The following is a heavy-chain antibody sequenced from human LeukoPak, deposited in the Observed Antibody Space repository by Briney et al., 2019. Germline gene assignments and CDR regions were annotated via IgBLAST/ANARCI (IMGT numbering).Heavy chain of an antibody. J-gene: IGHJ4*02. CDR1: GYTLTSYG. CDR2: ITAYNGNT. V-gene: IGHV1-18*01. Sequence: VASVKVSFKASGYTLTSYGISWVRRAPGQGLEWMGWITAYNGNTNYAQNLQGRVTMTTDTSTNTAYMELRSLRFDDTAVYYCARVDYDSSGYYFAFDYWGQGTLVTVSS. D-gene: IGHD3-22*01. CDR3: ARVDYDSSGYYFAFDY.